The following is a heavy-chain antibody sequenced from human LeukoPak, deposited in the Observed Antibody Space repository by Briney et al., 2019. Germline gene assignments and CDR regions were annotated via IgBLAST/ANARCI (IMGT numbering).Heavy chain of an antibody. J-gene: IGHJ4*02. V-gene: IGHV6-1*01. CDR3: ARAGNSWSKGYYFDY. CDR1: GDSVSSNSAA. CDR2: TYYRSKWYN. Sequence: SQTLSLTCAISGDSVSSNSAAWNWIRQSPSRGLEWLGRTYYRSKWYNDYAVSVKSRISSNPDTSQNQFSLKPNSVTAADTAMYFCARAGNSWSKGYYFDYWGQGTLVTVSS. D-gene: IGHD4-11*01.